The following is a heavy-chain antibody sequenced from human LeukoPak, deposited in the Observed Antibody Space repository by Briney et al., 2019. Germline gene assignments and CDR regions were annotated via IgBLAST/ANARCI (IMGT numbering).Heavy chain of an antibody. V-gene: IGHV1-18*01. D-gene: IGHD2-2*01. J-gene: IGHJ3*02. CDR1: GYTFTSYG. CDR3: ARGPGDIVVVPAATRIDAFDI. CDR2: ISAYNGNT. Sequence: ASVKVSCKASGYTFTSYGISWVRQAPGQGLEWIGWISAYNGNTNYAQKLQGRVTMTTDTSTSTAYMELRSLRSDDTAVYYCARGPGDIVVVPAATRIDAFDIWGQGTMVTVSS.